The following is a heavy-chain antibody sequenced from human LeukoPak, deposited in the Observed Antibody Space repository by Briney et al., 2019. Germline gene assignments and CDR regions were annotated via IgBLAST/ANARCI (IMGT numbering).Heavy chain of an antibody. CDR2: IYYSGST. Sequence: ETLSLTCTVSGCSISSHSWSWIRQPPGKGLEWIGYIYYSGSTNYNPSLKSRVTISVDTSKNQFSLKLSSVTAADTAVYYCARGPEYSGYDFDYWGQGTLVTVSS. CDR3: ARGPEYSGYDFDY. J-gene: IGHJ4*02. CDR1: GCSISSHS. V-gene: IGHV4-59*11. D-gene: IGHD5-12*01.